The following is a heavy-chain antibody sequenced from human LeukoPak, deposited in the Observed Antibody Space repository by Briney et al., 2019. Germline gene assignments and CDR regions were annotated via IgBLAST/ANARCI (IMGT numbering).Heavy chain of an antibody. CDR1: GFTFSRYA. V-gene: IGHV3-30-3*01. J-gene: IGHJ4*02. Sequence: TGGSLRLSCAASGFTFSRYAMHWVRQAPGKGLECMAVTSGDGSNEHYAGSVKGRFTISRDNSKNTLYLQMNSLRAEDTAVYYRGKDRGRLYGRSGPNPLYWGQGTLGTGSS. D-gene: IGHD3-3*01. CDR2: TSGDGSNE. CDR3: GKDRGRLYGRSGPNPLY.